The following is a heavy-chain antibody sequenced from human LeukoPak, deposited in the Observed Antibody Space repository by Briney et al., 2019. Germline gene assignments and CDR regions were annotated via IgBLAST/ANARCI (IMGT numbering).Heavy chain of an antibody. J-gene: IGHJ4*02. D-gene: IGHD3-22*01. V-gene: IGHV3-9*01. CDR1: GFTFDDYA. Sequence: SGGSLRLSCAASGFTFDDYAMHWVRQAPGKGLEWVSGISWGSGDIGYADSVKGRFTISRDNAQNSLYLQMNSLRAEDTAVYYCARLAYYYDSSGYSEGPYYFDYWGQGTLVTVSS. CDR2: ISWGSGDI. CDR3: ARLAYYYDSSGYSEGPYYFDY.